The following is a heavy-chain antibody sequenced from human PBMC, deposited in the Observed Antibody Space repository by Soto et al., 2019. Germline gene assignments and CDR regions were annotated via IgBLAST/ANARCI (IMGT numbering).Heavy chain of an antibody. CDR3: ARGLMPDAFDI. Sequence: GESMRVSWRGAGDSFTSYGIGWVRQMPGKGLEWMGIIYPGDSDTRYSPSFQGQVTISADKSISTAYLQWSSLKASDTAMYYCARGLMPDAFDIWGQGTMVTVSS. CDR2: IYPGDSDT. D-gene: IGHD2-2*01. J-gene: IGHJ3*02. CDR1: GDSFTSYG. V-gene: IGHV5-51*01.